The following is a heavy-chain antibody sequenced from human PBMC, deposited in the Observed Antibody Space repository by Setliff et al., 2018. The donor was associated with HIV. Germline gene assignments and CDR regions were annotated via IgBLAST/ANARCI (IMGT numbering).Heavy chain of an antibody. Sequence: GGSLRLSCAASGFTVSGSYMNWVRQAPGKGLEWVSVIYSGSSTYYADSVKGRFTISRENSKNTLYLQMNSLRAEDTAVYYCARATYSSSWYKGLGAFDIWGQGTMVTVSS. J-gene: IGHJ3*02. CDR2: IYSGSST. D-gene: IGHD6-13*01. CDR1: GFTVSGSY. CDR3: ARATYSSSWYKGLGAFDI. V-gene: IGHV3-66*01.